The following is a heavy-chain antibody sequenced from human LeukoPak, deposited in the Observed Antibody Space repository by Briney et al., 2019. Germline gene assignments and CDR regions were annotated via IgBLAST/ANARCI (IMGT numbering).Heavy chain of an antibody. D-gene: IGHD4-23*01. V-gene: IGHV3-30*02. J-gene: IGHJ1*01. CDR1: GFTFSSYG. CDR2: IRYDGSNK. CDR3: AKRESGNAVRIFQH. Sequence: GGSLRLSCAASGFTFSSYGMHWVRQAPGKGLEGVAFIRYDGSNKYYADSVKGRFTISRDNSKNTLYLQMNSLRAEDTAVYYCAKRESGNAVRIFQHWGQGTLVTVSS.